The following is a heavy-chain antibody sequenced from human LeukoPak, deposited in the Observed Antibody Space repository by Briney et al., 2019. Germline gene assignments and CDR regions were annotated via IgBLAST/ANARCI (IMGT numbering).Heavy chain of an antibody. V-gene: IGHV3-7*01. CDR2: IKQDGSEK. J-gene: IGHJ3*02. CDR3: AVYSSGWYNTFDI. Sequence: GGSLRLSCGASGFTFDNYWMSWVRQAPGKGLEWVANIKQDGSEKYYVDSVKGRFTISRDNAKNSLFLQMNSLGAEDTAVYYCAVYSSGWYNTFDIWGQGTMVTVSS. CDR1: GFTFDNYW. D-gene: IGHD6-19*01.